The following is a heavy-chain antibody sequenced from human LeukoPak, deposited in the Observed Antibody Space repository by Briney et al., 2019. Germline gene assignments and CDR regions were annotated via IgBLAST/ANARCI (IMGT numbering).Heavy chain of an antibody. CDR1: GYTFTSYD. J-gene: IGHJ3*02. V-gene: IGHV1-8*03. CDR2: MNPNSGNT. CDR3: ARTPGYSSSLRNAFDI. D-gene: IGHD6-13*01. Sequence: ASVKVSCKASGYTFTSYDINWVRQATGQGLEWMGWMNPNSGNTGYAQKFQGRVTITRNTSISTAYMELSSLRSEDTAVYYCARTPGYSSSLRNAFDIWGQGTMVTVSS.